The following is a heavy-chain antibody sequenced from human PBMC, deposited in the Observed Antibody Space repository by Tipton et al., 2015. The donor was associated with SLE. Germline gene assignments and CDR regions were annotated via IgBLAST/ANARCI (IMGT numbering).Heavy chain of an antibody. V-gene: IGHV3-23*01. CDR2: IIGNGGST. CDR3: WSYDFWSGLEY. CDR1: GFTFSNYG. Sequence: SLRLSCAASGFTFSNYGMNWVRQAPGKGLEWVSGIIGNGGSTYYADSVKGRFTISRDNSKNTLYLQMNSLKTEDTAVYYCWSYDFWSGLEYRGQGTLVTVSS. J-gene: IGHJ4*02. D-gene: IGHD3-3*01.